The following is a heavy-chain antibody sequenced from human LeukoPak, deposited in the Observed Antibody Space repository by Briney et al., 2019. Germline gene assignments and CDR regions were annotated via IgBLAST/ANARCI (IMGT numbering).Heavy chain of an antibody. CDR3: ARAPSYGMDV. Sequence: GGSLRLSCAASGFTFSSYSMNWVRQAPGKGLEWVSSIRSSSSYIYYADSVKGRFTISRDNAKNSLYLQMNSLRAEDTAVYYCARAPSYGMDVWGQGTTVTVSS. J-gene: IGHJ6*02. CDR2: IRSSSSYI. CDR1: GFTFSSYS. V-gene: IGHV3-21*01.